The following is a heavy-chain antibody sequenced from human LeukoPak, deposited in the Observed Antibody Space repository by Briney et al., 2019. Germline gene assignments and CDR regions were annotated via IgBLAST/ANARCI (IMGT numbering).Heavy chain of an antibody. J-gene: IGHJ4*02. CDR3: AKDAWEVGATSEIDY. V-gene: IGHV3-7*01. D-gene: IGHD1-26*01. CDR2: IKQDGSEK. CDR1: GFTFSSYW. Sequence: PVGSLRLSCAASGFTFSSYWMSWVRQAPGKGLEWLANIKQDGSEKYYVDSVKGRFTISRDNSKNKVYLQMNSLRAEDTAVYYCAKDAWEVGATSEIDYWGQGTLVTVSS.